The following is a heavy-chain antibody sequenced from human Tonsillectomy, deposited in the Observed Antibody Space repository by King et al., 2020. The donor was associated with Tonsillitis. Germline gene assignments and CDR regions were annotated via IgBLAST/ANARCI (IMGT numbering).Heavy chain of an antibody. CDR3: AKERGSLAYYYYGIDV. D-gene: IGHD3-10*01. CDR1: GFTFSSYG. CDR2: IRYDGSNK. Sequence: QLVQSGGGVVQPGGSLRLSCAASGFTFSSYGMHWVRQAPGKGLEWVAFIRYDGSNKYYADSVKGRFTISRDNSKNTLYLQMNSLRAEDTAVYYCAKERGSLAYYYYGIDVWGQGTTVTVSS. V-gene: IGHV3-30*02. J-gene: IGHJ6*02.